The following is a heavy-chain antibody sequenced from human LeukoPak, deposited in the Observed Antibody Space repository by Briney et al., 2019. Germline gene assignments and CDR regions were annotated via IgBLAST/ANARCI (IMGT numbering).Heavy chain of an antibody. CDR1: GFTFSSYA. CDR2: ISYDGSNK. D-gene: IGHD3-3*01. J-gene: IGHJ6*02. CDR3: ARERDYDFWSGYPNSNYGMDV. Sequence: GGSLRLSCAASGFTFSSYAMHWVRQAPGKGLEWVAVISYDGSNKYYADSVKGRFTISRDNSKNTLYLQMNSLRAEDTAVYYCARERDYDFWSGYPNSNYGMDVWGQGTTVTVSS. V-gene: IGHV3-30-3*01.